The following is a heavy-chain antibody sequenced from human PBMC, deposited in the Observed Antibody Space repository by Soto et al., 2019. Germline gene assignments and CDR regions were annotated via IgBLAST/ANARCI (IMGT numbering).Heavy chain of an antibody. Sequence: LSLTCAVSGGSISSGGYSWSWIRQPPGKGLEWIGYIYHSGSTYYNPSLKSRVTISVDRSKNQFSLKLSSVTAADTAVYYCARGPDILTAYYGPFEYWGQGTLVTVSS. CDR1: GGSISSGGYS. D-gene: IGHD3-9*01. J-gene: IGHJ4*02. V-gene: IGHV4-30-2*01. CDR3: ARGPDILTAYYGPFEY. CDR2: IYHSGST.